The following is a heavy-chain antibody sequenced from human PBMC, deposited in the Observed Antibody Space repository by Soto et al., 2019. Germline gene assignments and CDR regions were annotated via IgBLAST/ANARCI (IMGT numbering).Heavy chain of an antibody. CDR3: AREEIAVAGTMGYYYYYYMDV. CDR2: IKQDGSEK. J-gene: IGHJ6*03. Sequence: GGSLRLSCVASGFTFSSYWMSWVRQAPGKGLEWVANIKQDGSEKYYVDSVKGRFTISRDNAKNSLYLQMNSLRAEDTAVYYCAREEIAVAGTMGYYYYYYMDVWGKGTTVTVSS. V-gene: IGHV3-7*01. D-gene: IGHD6-19*01. CDR1: GFTFSSYW.